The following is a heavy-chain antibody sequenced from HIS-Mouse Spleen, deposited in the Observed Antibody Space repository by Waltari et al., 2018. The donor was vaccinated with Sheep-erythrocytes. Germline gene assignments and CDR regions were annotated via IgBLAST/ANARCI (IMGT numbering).Heavy chain of an antibody. V-gene: IGHV3-30*18. CDR3: AKDPANWDAFDI. J-gene: IGHJ3*02. D-gene: IGHD7-27*01. Sequence: LEWVAVISYDGSNKYYADSVKGRLTISRDNSKNTLYLQMNSLRAEDTAVYYCAKDPANWDAFDIWGQGTMVTVSS. CDR2: ISYDGSNK.